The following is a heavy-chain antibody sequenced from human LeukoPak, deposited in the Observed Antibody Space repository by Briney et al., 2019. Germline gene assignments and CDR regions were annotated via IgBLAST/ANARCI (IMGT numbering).Heavy chain of an antibody. CDR2: IYYSGST. Sequence: SETLSLTCTVSGGSISSSSYYWGWIRQPPGKGLEWIGSIYYSGSTYYNPSLKSRVTLSVDTSKNQFSLKLSSVTAADTAVYYCARQGELERPRINEGYYYGMDVWGQGTTVTVSS. D-gene: IGHD1-1*01. CDR1: GGSISSSSYY. CDR3: ARQGELERPRINEGYYYGMDV. J-gene: IGHJ6*02. V-gene: IGHV4-39*01.